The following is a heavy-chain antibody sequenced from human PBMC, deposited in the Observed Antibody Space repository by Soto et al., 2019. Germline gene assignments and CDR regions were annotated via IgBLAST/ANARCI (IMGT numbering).Heavy chain of an antibody. CDR2: INPSGGST. D-gene: IGHD6-19*01. V-gene: IGHV1-46*01. Sequence: PSVKVSCKASGYTFTSYYMHWVRQAPGQGLEWMGIINPSGGSTSYAQKFQGRVTMTRDTSTSTVYMELSSLRSEDTAVYYCAVRARPIAVGNYWGQGTLVTVSS. J-gene: IGHJ4*02. CDR1: GYTFTSYY. CDR3: AVRARPIAVGNY.